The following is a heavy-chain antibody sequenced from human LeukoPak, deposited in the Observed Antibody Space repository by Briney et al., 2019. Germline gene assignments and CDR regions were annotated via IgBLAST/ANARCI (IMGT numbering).Heavy chain of an antibody. Sequence: ASVKVSCKASGYTFTSYGISWVRQAPGQGLEGIGWISAYNGNTNYAQKLQGRVTMTTDTSTSTAYMELRSLRSDDTAVYYCARDSADNDYGDLDAFDIWGQGTMVTVSS. CDR3: ARDSADNDYGDLDAFDI. V-gene: IGHV1-18*01. CDR1: GYTFTSYG. CDR2: ISAYNGNT. J-gene: IGHJ3*02. D-gene: IGHD4-17*01.